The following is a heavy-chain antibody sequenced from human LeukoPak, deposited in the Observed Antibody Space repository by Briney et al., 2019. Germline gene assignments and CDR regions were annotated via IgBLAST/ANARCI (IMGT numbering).Heavy chain of an antibody. D-gene: IGHD6-25*01. J-gene: IGHJ3*02. V-gene: IGHV3-21*01. CDR2: ISSSSSYI. CDR1: GFTFSSYS. CDR3: ARVGLRAAGDAFDI. Sequence: GGSLRLSCAASGFTFSSYSMNWVRQAPGKGLEWVSSISSSSSYIYYADSVKGRFTISRDNAKNSLYLQMNSLRAEDTAVYYCARVGLRAAGDAFDIWGQGTMVTVSS.